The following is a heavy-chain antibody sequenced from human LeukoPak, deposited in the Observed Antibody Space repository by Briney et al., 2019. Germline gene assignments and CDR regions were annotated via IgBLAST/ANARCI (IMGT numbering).Heavy chain of an antibody. CDR1: TASISPFF. D-gene: IGHD5-12*01. V-gene: IGHV4-59*01. CDR3: ARGSTPQLNSGYDVTYYYYGMDV. Sequence: PSETLSLTCTVSTASISPFFWNWIRQSPGKGFEWIGYVSYSGTSTYNPSLRSRVTISIDTSKNQFSLNLSSVTAADTALYYCARGSTPQLNSGYDVTYYYYGMDVWGRGTTVTVSS. CDR2: VSYSGTS. J-gene: IGHJ6*02.